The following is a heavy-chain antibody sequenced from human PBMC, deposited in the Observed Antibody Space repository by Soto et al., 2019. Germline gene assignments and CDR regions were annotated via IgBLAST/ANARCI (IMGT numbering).Heavy chain of an antibody. Sequence: ESGGGLVQPGGSLRLSGAVSGFTFGSYWMNWVRLIPGKGLEWVAYIKPDGSATYYVDSVKGRFTISRDNAKNSLYLQMNSLRVEDTSVYYCARAGYCGPGCYYYFDYWGQGTLVTVSS. D-gene: IGHD2-21*02. J-gene: IGHJ4*02. CDR1: GFTFGSYW. V-gene: IGHV3-7*01. CDR2: IKPDGSAT. CDR3: ARAGYCGPGCYYYFDY.